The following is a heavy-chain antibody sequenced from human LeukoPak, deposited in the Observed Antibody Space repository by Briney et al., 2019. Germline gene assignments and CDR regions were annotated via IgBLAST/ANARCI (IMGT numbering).Heavy chain of an antibody. V-gene: IGHV4-61*02. CDR3: ARSDGEEKYNWNDGSHYYFDY. Sequence: KPSETLSLTCTVSGGSISSGSYYWSWIRQPAGKGLEWIGRIYTSGSTNYNPSLKSRVTISVDTSKNQFSLKLSSVTAADTAVYYCARSDGEEKYNWNDGSHYYFDYWGQGTLVTVSS. J-gene: IGHJ4*02. D-gene: IGHD1-20*01. CDR2: IYTSGST. CDR1: GGSISSGSYY.